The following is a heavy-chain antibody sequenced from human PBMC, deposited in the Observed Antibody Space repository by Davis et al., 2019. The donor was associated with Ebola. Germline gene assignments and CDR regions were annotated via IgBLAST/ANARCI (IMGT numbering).Heavy chain of an antibody. Sequence: GESLKISCAASGFSFSDAWMNWVRQAPGKGLEWVASISTTGTYTHYPDSLKGRFTISRDNAKNSLYLRMNSLRGEDTAVYYCTTGGWGFGMDVWGQGTTVTVSS. D-gene: IGHD1-26*01. CDR1: GFSFSDAW. CDR3: TTGGWGFGMDV. J-gene: IGHJ6*02. CDR2: ISTTGTYT. V-gene: IGHV3-69-1*02.